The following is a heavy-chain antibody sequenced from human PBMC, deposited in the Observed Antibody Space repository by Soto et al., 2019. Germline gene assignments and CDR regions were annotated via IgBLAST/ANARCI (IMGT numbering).Heavy chain of an antibody. V-gene: IGHV1-69*06. D-gene: IGHD3-22*01. CDR2: IIPIFGTA. J-gene: IGHJ4*02. CDR3: ARDKAGSGYYFIFDY. Sequence: GASVKVSCKASGGTFSSYAISWVRQAPGQGLEWMGGIIPIFGTANYAQKFQGRVTITADKPTSTAYMELSSLRSEDTAVYYCARDKAGSGYYFIFDYWGQGTLVTVSS. CDR1: GGTFSSYA.